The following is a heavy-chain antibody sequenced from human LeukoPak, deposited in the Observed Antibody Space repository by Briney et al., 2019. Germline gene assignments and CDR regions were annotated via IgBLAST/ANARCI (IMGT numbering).Heavy chain of an antibody. D-gene: IGHD3-10*01. CDR2: ISGSGGNT. V-gene: IGHV3-23*01. J-gene: IGHJ2*01. Sequence: GGSLRLSCAASGFTFSTYAMVWVRQAPGKGLEWVSTISGSGGNTFYADSVKGRFTISRDNSKSTMYLQMNSLRAEDTAIYYCAKDRVNWYFDLWGRGTLVTVSS. CDR3: AKDRVNWYFDL. CDR1: GFTFSTYA.